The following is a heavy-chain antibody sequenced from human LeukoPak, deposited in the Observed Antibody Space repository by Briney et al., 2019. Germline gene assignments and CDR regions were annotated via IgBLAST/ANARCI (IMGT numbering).Heavy chain of an antibody. Sequence: GASVKVSCKASGYTFTSYGISWVRQAPGQGLEWMGWISAYNGNTNYAQKLQGRVTMTTDTSTSTAYMELRSLRSDDTAVYYCARGPYCSSTSCFPSTYYYYYYMDVWGEGTTVTVSS. D-gene: IGHD2-2*01. CDR1: GYTFTSYG. CDR2: ISAYNGNT. J-gene: IGHJ6*03. V-gene: IGHV1-18*01. CDR3: ARGPYCSSTSCFPSTYYYYYYMDV.